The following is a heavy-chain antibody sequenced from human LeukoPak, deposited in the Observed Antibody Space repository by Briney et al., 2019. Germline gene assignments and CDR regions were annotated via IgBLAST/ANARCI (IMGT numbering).Heavy chain of an antibody. CDR3: ARTIVVLTADYFDY. Sequence: ASVKVSCKASGYTFTSYGISWVRQAPGQGLEWMGWISAYNGNTNYAQKLQGRVTMTTDTSTSTVYMELRSLRSDDTAVYYCARTIVVLTADYFDYWGQGTLVTVSS. CDR2: ISAYNGNT. J-gene: IGHJ4*02. D-gene: IGHD2-21*02. CDR1: GYTFTSYG. V-gene: IGHV1-18*01.